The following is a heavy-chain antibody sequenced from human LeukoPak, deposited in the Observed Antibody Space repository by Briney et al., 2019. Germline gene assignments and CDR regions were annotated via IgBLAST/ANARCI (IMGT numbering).Heavy chain of an antibody. V-gene: IGHV4-59*01. CDR2: IYYSGST. Sequence: SETLSLTCTVSGGSISNDFWSWIRQPPGKGLVWIGYIYYSGSTNYNPSLRSRVTISIDTPKNQFSLRLSSVTAADTAVYYCARDTYSGYDSWGQGTLVTVSS. J-gene: IGHJ5*02. CDR1: GGSISNDF. D-gene: IGHD5-12*01. CDR3: ARDTYSGYDS.